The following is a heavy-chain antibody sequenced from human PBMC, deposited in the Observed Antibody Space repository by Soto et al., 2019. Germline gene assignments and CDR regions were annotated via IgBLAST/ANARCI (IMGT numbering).Heavy chain of an antibody. CDR2: IFYSGST. V-gene: IGHV4-31*03. J-gene: IGHJ4*02. D-gene: IGHD1-26*01. CDR3: AREAGSGDYFDY. Sequence: QVQLQESGPGLVKPPQTLSLTCTVSGGSISSTGYFWTWIRQHPGKGLEWIGYIFYSGSTFHNPSLKSRVTISVDTSKNQFSLELSSVTAADTAVYYCAREAGSGDYFDYWGQGTLVTVSS. CDR1: GGSISSTGYF.